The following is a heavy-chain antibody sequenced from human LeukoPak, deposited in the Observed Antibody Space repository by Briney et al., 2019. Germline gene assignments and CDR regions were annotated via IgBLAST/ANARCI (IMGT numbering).Heavy chain of an antibody. V-gene: IGHV3-48*04. CDR2: ISGDSDTI. J-gene: IGHJ4*02. CDR3: ARQRFGQYFDY. Sequence: GGSLRLSCAASGFTFSSYAMTWIRQAPGKGLEWFSYISGDSDTIYYADSVKGRFTISRDNAKKSLYLQMYSLRPEDTAVYYCARQRFGQYFDYWGQGTLVTVSS. CDR1: GFTFSSYA. D-gene: IGHD3-10*01.